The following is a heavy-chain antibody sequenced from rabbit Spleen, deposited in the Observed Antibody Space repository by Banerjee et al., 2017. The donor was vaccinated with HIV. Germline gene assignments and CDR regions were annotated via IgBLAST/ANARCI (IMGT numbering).Heavy chain of an antibody. CDR1: GFSFSDRDV. Sequence: QQQLEESGGGLVKPGGTLTLTCKASGFSFSDRDVMCWVRQAPGKGLEWIACIDAGTGGVTYYASWAKGRFTISKASSTTVTLQMTSLTVADTATYFCARDTGSSFSSYGMDLWGPGTLVTVS. V-gene: IGHV1S45*01. CDR2: IDAGTGGVT. J-gene: IGHJ6*01. D-gene: IGHD8-1*01. CDR3: ARDTGSSFSSYGMDL.